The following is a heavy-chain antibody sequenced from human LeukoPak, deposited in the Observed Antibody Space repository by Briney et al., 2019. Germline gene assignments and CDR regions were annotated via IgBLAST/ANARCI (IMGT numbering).Heavy chain of an antibody. Sequence: GGSLRLSCAASGNYWMHWVRQVPGKGLVWVSRIDGGGSSTSYADSVKGRFSISRDNGKSTLYLQMNSLRVEDTAVYYCARGPGSSGGAYVGDYWGHGTLVTVSS. V-gene: IGHV3-74*01. CDR3: ARGPGSSGGAYVGDY. J-gene: IGHJ4*01. CDR2: IDGGGSST. CDR1: GNYW. D-gene: IGHD3-22*01.